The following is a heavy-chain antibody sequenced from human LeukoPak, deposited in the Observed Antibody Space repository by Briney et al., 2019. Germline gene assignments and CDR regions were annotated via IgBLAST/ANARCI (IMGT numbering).Heavy chain of an antibody. CDR1: GFTFSNYN. Sequence: GGSLRLSCAASGFTFSNYNMNWVRQAPGRGLEWVSSISGDGSYLYFGDSVKGRFTISRDNANNSLSLQMNSLRAEDTAVYYCASSDDSSGNNYYYYYYMDVWGKGTTVTVSS. D-gene: IGHD3-22*01. CDR3: ASSDDSSGNNYYYYYYMDV. V-gene: IGHV3-21*01. J-gene: IGHJ6*03. CDR2: ISGDGSYL.